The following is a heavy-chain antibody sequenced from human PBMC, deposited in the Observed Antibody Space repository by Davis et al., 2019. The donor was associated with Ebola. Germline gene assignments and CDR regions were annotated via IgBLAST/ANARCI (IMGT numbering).Heavy chain of an antibody. Sequence: AASVKVSCKASGYTFTSYGLSWVRQAPGQGLEWMGWISADNGNTNYAQNLQGRVTMTTDTSTSTAYMELRSLRSDDTAVYYCARGISSSLGAFFDYWGQGTLVTVSS. J-gene: IGHJ4*02. D-gene: IGHD6-6*01. CDR2: ISADNGNT. CDR1: GYTFTSYG. CDR3: ARGISSSLGAFFDY. V-gene: IGHV1-18*01.